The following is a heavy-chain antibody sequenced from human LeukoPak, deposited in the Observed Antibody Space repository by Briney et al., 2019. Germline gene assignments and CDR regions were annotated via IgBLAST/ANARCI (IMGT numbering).Heavy chain of an antibody. D-gene: IGHD1-26*01. CDR1: GYTFTSYY. CDR2: INPSGGST. CDR3: ARDWSWDFLFDY. J-gene: IGHJ4*02. V-gene: IGHV1-46*01. Sequence: GASVKVSCKASGYTFTSYYMHWVRQAPGQGLEWMGIINPSGGSTSYAQKFQGRVTMTRDTSTSTVYMELSSLRSEDTAVNYCARDWSWDFLFDYWGQGTLVTVSS.